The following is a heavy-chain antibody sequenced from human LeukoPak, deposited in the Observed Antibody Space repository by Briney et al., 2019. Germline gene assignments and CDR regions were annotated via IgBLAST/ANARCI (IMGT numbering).Heavy chain of an antibody. D-gene: IGHD6-6*01. V-gene: IGHV1-46*01. CDR2: INPSGGST. Sequence: ASVEVSCKASGYTFTSYYMHWVRQAPGQGLEWMGIINPSGGSTSYAQKFQGRVTMTRDTSTSTVYMELSSLRSEDTAVYCCARGSPAARTEYYYYGMDVWGQGTTVTVSS. J-gene: IGHJ6*02. CDR1: GYTFTSYY. CDR3: ARGSPAARTEYYYYGMDV.